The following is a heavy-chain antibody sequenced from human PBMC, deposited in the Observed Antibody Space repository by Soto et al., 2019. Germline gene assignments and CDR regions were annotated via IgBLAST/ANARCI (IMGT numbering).Heavy chain of an antibody. Sequence: TSETLSLTCGVSCGTVASSHWWSWVRQSPGRGLEWIGNVYHTGDTNFNPSLQSRVTFSVDKSNNQFSLRLTSVTAADTAVYFCAREIVTAGGNNYFDPWGPGTLVTVS. CDR1: CGTVASSHW. D-gene: IGHD2-21*02. CDR3: AREIVTAGGNNYFDP. V-gene: IGHV4-4*02. CDR2: VYHTGDT. J-gene: IGHJ5*02.